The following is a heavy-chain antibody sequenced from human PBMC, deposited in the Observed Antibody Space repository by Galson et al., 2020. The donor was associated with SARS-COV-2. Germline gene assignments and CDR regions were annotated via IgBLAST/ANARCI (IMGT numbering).Heavy chain of an antibody. Sequence: DSGPTLVNPTQTLTLTCTISGFSITPSAMCVSWIRQPPGKALEWPARIHWYDDKYYSTSLKTMLTISKDTSKNQVVLTLTYMDPADTASYYCGGIKPGMAARRDGCYFDYWGQGSLVTVSS. J-gene: IGHJ4*02. CDR3: GGIKPGMAARRDGCYFDY. CDR1: GFSITPSAMC. D-gene: IGHD6-13*01. CDR2: IHWYDDK. V-gene: IGHV2-70*11.